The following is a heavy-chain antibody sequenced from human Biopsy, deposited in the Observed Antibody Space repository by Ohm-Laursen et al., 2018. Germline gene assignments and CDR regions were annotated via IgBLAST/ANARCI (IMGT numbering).Heavy chain of an antibody. V-gene: IGHV3-21*01. CDR2: ISSRSSDM. CDR3: ARAYPPPGRRLVVVAGDFDC. J-gene: IGHJ4*02. CDR1: GFIFSTYT. D-gene: IGHD2-15*01. Sequence: SLRLSCSASGFIFSTYTMNWVRQAPGEGLEWVSSISSRSSDMYYADSVKGRFTISRDNAKNSLYLQMNSLRAEDTAVYYCARAYPPPGRRLVVVAGDFDCWGQGTRVTVSS.